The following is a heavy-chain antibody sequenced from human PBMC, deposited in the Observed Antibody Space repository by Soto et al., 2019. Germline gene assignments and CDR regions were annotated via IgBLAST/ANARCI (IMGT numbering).Heavy chain of an antibody. CDR2: IKQDGSEA. D-gene: IGHD3-10*01. J-gene: IGHJ4*02. V-gene: IGHV3-7*03. CDR1: GFTFSTNR. Sequence: EVELVESGGGLVQPGGSLRLSCAASGFTFSTNRMSWVRQAPGKGLEWVANIKQDGSEAYHVDSVKGRFTISRDNGTNSLHQQMNNLSAESTAVYYCGRCRGYGSGSYNTFGFWGQGTLVTVS. CDR3: GRCRGYGSGSYNTFGF.